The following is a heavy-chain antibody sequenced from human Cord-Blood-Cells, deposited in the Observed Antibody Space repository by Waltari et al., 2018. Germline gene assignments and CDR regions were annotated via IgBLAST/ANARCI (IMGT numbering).Heavy chain of an antibody. CDR2: ISHSGST. CDR1: GYSISSGYY. D-gene: IGHD6-13*01. V-gene: IGHV4-38-2*01. Sequence: QVQLQESGPGLVKPSETLSLTCAVSGYSISSGYYWGWIRQPPGKGLEWIGSISHSGSTYYNPSLKSRVTISVDTSKNQFSLKLSSVTAADTAVYYCARYIAAADYDAFDIWGQGTMVTVSS. CDR3: ARYIAAADYDAFDI. J-gene: IGHJ3*02.